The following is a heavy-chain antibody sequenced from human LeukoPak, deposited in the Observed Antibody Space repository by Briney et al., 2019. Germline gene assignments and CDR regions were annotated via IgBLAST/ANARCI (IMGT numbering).Heavy chain of an antibody. D-gene: IGHD3-10*01. Sequence: PGGSLRLSCAASGFTFSDYYMSWIRQAPGKGLEWVSYISSSSSYTNYADSVKGRFTISGDNAKNSLYLQMNGLRAEDTAVYYCARVLRLWFGLDYWGQGTLVTVSS. CDR1: GFTFSDYY. CDR3: ARVLRLWFGLDY. V-gene: IGHV3-11*06. CDR2: ISSSSSYT. J-gene: IGHJ4*02.